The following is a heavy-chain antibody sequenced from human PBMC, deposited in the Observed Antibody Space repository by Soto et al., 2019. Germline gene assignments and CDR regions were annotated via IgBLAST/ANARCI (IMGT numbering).Heavy chain of an antibody. V-gene: IGHV1-18*04. CDR1: GYTFTSYG. Sequence: ASVKVSCKASGYTFTSYGISWVRQAPGQGLEWMGWISAYNGNTNYAQKLQGRVTMATDTSTSTAYMELRSLRSDDTAVYYCARGMPGILTGYYNLYYYGMDVWGQGTTVTVSS. D-gene: IGHD3-9*01. J-gene: IGHJ6*02. CDR2: ISAYNGNT. CDR3: ARGMPGILTGYYNLYYYGMDV.